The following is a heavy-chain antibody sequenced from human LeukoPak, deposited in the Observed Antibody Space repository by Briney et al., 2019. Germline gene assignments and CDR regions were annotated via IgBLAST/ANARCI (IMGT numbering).Heavy chain of an antibody. Sequence: GSGGSTYYADSVKGRFTISRDNSKNTLYLQMNSLRAEDTAVYYCAKDRGAARQNYAFDIWGQGTMVTVSS. CDR3: AKDRGAARQNYAFDI. V-gene: IGHV3-23*01. J-gene: IGHJ3*02. D-gene: IGHD6-6*01. CDR2: GSGGST.